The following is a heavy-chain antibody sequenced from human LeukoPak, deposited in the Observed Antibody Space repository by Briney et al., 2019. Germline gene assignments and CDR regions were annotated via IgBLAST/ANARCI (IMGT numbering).Heavy chain of an antibody. CDR3: AGSPYYYDSSGYWTLGY. CDR2: IYHSGST. CDR1: GGSISSGGYS. V-gene: IGHV4-30-2*01. Sequence: SQTLSVTCAVSGGSISSGGYSWSWIRQPPGKGLEWIGYIYHSGSTYYNPSLKSRVTISVDRSKNQFSLKLSSVTAADTAVYYCAGSPYYYDSSGYWTLGYWGQGTLVTVSS. J-gene: IGHJ4*02. D-gene: IGHD3-22*01.